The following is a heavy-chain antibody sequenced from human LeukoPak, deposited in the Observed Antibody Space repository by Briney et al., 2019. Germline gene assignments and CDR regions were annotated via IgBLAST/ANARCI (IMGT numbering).Heavy chain of an antibody. CDR2: ISSSSSYI. CDR1: GFTFSSFG. J-gene: IGHJ4*02. V-gene: IGHV3-21*01. CDR3: ARDKWLTTTHYFDY. D-gene: IGHD4-11*01. Sequence: GGSLRLSCAASGFTFSSFGINWVRQAPGKGLEWVSSISSSSSYIYYADSVKGRFTVSRDNAKNSVYLQMNSLRAEDTAVYYCARDKWLTTTHYFDYWGQGTLVTVSS.